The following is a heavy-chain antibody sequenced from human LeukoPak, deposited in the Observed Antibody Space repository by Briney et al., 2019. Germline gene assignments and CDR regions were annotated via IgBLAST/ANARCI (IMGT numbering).Heavy chain of an antibody. CDR1: GFTFSTYW. Sequence: GGSLRLSCVVSGFTFSTYWMGWVRQAPGKGLEWVANIKQDGSEKYYVDSVKGRFAISRDNAKDSLYLQMNSLRAEDTAVYHCARVIAARPARRTYYCMDVWGKGTTVTVSS. CDR2: IKQDGSEK. CDR3: ARVIAARPARRTYYCMDV. V-gene: IGHV3-7*01. D-gene: IGHD6-6*01. J-gene: IGHJ6*03.